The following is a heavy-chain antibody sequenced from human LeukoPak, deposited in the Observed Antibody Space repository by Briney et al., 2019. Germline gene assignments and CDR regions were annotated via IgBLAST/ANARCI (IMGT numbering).Heavy chain of an antibody. J-gene: IGHJ5*02. D-gene: IGHD1-26*01. CDR2: IYPSGGST. CDR3: ASSSGGSYEDWFDP. CDR1: GYTFTSYY. V-gene: IGHV1-46*01. Sequence: ASVKVSCKESGYTFTSYYMHWVRQAPGQGLEWMGVIYPSGGSTSYAQKFQGRVTMTRDTSTSTVYMELSSLRSEDTAAYYCASSSGGSYEDWFDPWGQGTLVTVSS.